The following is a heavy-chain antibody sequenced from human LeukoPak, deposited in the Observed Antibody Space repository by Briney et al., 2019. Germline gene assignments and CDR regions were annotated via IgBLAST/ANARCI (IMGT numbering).Heavy chain of an antibody. D-gene: IGHD6-19*01. CDR2: TYYRSNWYN. Sequence: TSETLSLTCAISGDSVSSNSAAWNWIRQSPSRGLEWLGRTYYRSNWYNDYAVSVKSRITINPDTPKNQFSLQLNSVTPEDTAVYYCARDFPGIAVAGYFDYWGQGTLVTVSS. J-gene: IGHJ4*02. CDR3: ARDFPGIAVAGYFDY. V-gene: IGHV6-1*01. CDR1: GDSVSSNSAA.